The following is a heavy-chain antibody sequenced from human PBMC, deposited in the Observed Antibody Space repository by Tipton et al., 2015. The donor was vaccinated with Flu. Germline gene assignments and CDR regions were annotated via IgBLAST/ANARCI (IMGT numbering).Heavy chain of an antibody. Sequence: SLRLSCAASGFTFSGHYMSWVRQAPGKGLEWISYISGSSGSTYYADSVKGRFSVSRDNAKNTLYLQMNSLRDEDMAVYYCARETEGAAWYKDYWGQGTLVTVSS. J-gene: IGHJ4*02. CDR2: ISGSSGST. CDR1: GFTFSGHY. D-gene: IGHD1-1*01. CDR3: ARETEGAAWYKDY. V-gene: IGHV3-11*01.